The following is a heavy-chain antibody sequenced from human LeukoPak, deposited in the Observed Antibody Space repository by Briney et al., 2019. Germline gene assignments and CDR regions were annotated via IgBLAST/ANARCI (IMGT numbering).Heavy chain of an antibody. CDR2: IYTSGST. CDR3: ARGDYYGSGSYSY. D-gene: IGHD3-10*01. J-gene: IGHJ4*02. V-gene: IGHV4-59*10. CDR1: GGSFSGYY. Sequence: SETLSLTCAVYGGSFSGYYWSWIRQPAGKGLEWIGRIYTSGSTNYNPSLKSRVTMSVDTSKNQFSLKLSSVTAADTAVYYCARGDYYGSGSYSYWGQGTLVTVSS.